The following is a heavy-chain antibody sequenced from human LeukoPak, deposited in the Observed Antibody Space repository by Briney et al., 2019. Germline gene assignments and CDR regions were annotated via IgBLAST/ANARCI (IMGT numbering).Heavy chain of an antibody. CDR3: VRVRYSSSSHYMDV. V-gene: IGHV3-48*04. D-gene: IGHD6-6*01. CDR1: GLTFSSFS. CDR2: ISSSSDII. J-gene: IGHJ6*03. Sequence: GGSLRLSCAASGLTFSSFSMNWVRRAPGKGLEWVSYISSSSDIIHYADSVKGRFTISRDNAKKSLYLEMNSLRAEDTAVYYCVRVRYSSSSHYMDVWGKGTTVTVSS.